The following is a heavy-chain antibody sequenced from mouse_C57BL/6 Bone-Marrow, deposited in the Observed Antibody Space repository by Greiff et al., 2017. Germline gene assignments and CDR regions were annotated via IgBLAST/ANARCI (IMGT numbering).Heavy chain of an antibody. CDR3: ARDGGYYSNGGYYYAMDY. CDR2: SRNKANDYTT. Sequence: DVKLVESGGGLVQSGRSLRLSCATSGFTFSDFYMEWVRQAPGKGLEWIAASRNKANDYTTEYSASVKGRFIVSRDTSQSIIYLQMNALRAEDTASYYCARDGGYYSNGGYYYAMDYWGQGTSVTVSS. J-gene: IGHJ4*01. D-gene: IGHD2-5*01. V-gene: IGHV7-1*01. CDR1: GFTFSDFY.